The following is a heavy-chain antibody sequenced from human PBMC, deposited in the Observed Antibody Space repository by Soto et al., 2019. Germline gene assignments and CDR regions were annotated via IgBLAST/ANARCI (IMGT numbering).Heavy chain of an antibody. CDR3: SRGILV. CDR1: GGSINSGGYC. Sequence: QVQLQESGPGLVKPSQTLSLTCTVSGGSINSGGYCWSWIRQHPGKGLDWIGCISYGGSTSYNPSLTSRVTMYVDASKNQSSRKLTSVTAADTALYSCSRGILVWGQGALITFSS. CDR2: ISYGGST. J-gene: IGHJ4*02. D-gene: IGHD5-18*01. V-gene: IGHV4-31*03.